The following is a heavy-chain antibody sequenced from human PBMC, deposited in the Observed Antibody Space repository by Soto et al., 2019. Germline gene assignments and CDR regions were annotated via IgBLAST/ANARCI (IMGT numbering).Heavy chain of an antibody. CDR2: TDPGDSYV. CDR1: GYGFTDYW. J-gene: IGHJ4*02. D-gene: IGHD6-19*01. CDR3: ATLSSGWSY. Sequence: GESLKISCKGFGYGFTDYWITWVRQMPGKGLEWMGATDPGDSYVNYNPSFQGHVTISTDKSISTAYLQWSSLKAPDTAMYYCATLSSGWSYWGQGTQVTVSS. V-gene: IGHV5-10-1*01.